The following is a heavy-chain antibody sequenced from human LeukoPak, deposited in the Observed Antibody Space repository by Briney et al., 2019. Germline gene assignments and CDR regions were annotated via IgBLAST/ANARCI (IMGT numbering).Heavy chain of an antibody. J-gene: IGHJ4*02. D-gene: IGHD5-12*01. CDR2: IWYDGSNK. CDR3: ARDRQWLQTHYFDY. V-gene: IGHV3-33*01. CDR1: GFTFRNYG. Sequence: GRSPRLSCAASGFTFRNYGMHWVRQAPGKGLEWGAVIWYDGSNKYYADSVRGRFTVSRDNAKNTLYLQMNSLKAEDTAVYYCARDRQWLQTHYFDYWGQGTLISVSS.